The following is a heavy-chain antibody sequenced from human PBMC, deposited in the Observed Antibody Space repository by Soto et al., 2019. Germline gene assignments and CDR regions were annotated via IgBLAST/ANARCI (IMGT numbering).Heavy chain of an antibody. Sequence: SETLSLTCAVYGGSFSGYYWSWIRQPPGKGLEWIGEINHSGSTNYNPSLKSRVTISVDTSKNQFSLKLSSVTAADTAVYYCARGRLGWLQLLNYFDYWGQGTLVTVSS. D-gene: IGHD5-12*01. CDR3: ARGRLGWLQLLNYFDY. J-gene: IGHJ4*02. V-gene: IGHV4-34*01. CDR2: INHSGST. CDR1: GGSFSGYY.